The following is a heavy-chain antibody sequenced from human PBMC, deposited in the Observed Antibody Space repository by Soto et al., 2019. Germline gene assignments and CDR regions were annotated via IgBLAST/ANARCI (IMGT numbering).Heavy chain of an antibody. D-gene: IGHD1-1*01. CDR1: GGSVSGYY. CDR3: TRHAIIPKLQYGMDV. J-gene: IGHJ6*02. Sequence: SETLSLTCTVSGGSVSGYYWSWIRQPPGKGLEWLGYIFYAGATLYNPSVKSRVTISVDTSKNQFSLRLSSLTAADTAVYYCTRHAIIPKLQYGMDVWGQGTTVTVS. CDR2: IFYAGAT. V-gene: IGHV4-59*02.